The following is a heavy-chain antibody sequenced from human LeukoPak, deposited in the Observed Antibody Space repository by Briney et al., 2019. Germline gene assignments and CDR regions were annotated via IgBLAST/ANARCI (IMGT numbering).Heavy chain of an antibody. V-gene: IGHV4-59*08. CDR2: VFYSGNT. CDR3: ARAHTGWFGNYFDL. CDR1: GGSFSGYY. D-gene: IGHD3-10*01. J-gene: IGHJ4*02. Sequence: SETLSLTCAVYGGSFSGYYWSWIRQSPGKGLEWIGYVFYSGNTDYNPSLKSRVTLSIDTSEKHFSLKLSSVTAADTAIYYCARAHTGWFGNYFDLWGRGTLVTVSS.